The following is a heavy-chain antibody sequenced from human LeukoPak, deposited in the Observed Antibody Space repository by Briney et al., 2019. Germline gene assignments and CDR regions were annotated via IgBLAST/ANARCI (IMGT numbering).Heavy chain of an antibody. D-gene: IGHD3-3*01. CDR3: ARDVSHLGVVI. J-gene: IGHJ4*02. V-gene: IGHV1-2*02. CDR1: GYTFTDYY. CDR2: VNPNSGDT. Sequence: TSVKVSCKASGYTFTDYYIHWVRQAPGQGLEWMGWVNPNSGDTYYAQKFQGRVTMTRDTSISTAYIELSRLRSDDTAVYYCARDVSHLGVVIWGQGTLVTVSS.